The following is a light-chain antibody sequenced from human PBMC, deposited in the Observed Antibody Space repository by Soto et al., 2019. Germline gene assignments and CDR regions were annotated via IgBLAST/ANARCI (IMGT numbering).Light chain of an antibody. CDR3: QQYGSTPRT. CDR1: QSVSNNY. J-gene: IGKJ2*01. V-gene: IGKV3-20*01. CDR2: GAS. Sequence: EIVLTQSPGTLSLSPGERATLSCRASQSVSNNYLAWYQQKPGQAPRLLIYGASSRATGIPDRFSGSGSGTDFTLIISRMATPDLAVYHCQQYGSTPRTFGQGTKVDIK.